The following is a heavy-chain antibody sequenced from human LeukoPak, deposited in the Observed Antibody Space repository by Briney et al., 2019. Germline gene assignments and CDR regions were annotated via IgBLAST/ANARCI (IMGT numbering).Heavy chain of an antibody. V-gene: IGHV3-23*01. CDR1: GFTFSSNA. J-gene: IGHJ4*02. D-gene: IGHD2/OR15-2a*01. Sequence: GGSLRLSCAVSGFTFSSNALSWVRQAPGKGLEWVSGISSSGGNTYYADSVKGRFTISRDNAKNSLLLQMNSLRDEDTAVYYCARGPSNRHFDYWGQGTLVTVSS. CDR2: ISSSGGNT. CDR3: ARGPSNRHFDY.